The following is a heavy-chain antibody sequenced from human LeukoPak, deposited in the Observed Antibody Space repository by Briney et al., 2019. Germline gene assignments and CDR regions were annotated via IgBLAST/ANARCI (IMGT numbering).Heavy chain of an antibody. CDR3: ARGAPQDIVVVPAAPSFDY. Sequence: SETLSLTCAVYGGSFSGYYWSWVRQPPGKGLEWIGEINHSGSTNYNPSLKSRVTISVDTSKTQFSLKLSSVTAADTAVYYCARGAPQDIVVVPAAPSFDYWGLGTLVTVSS. D-gene: IGHD2-2*01. V-gene: IGHV4-34*01. CDR1: GGSFSGYY. J-gene: IGHJ4*02. CDR2: INHSGST.